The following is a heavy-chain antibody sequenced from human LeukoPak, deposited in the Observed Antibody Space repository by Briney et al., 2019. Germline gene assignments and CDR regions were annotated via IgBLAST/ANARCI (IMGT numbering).Heavy chain of an antibody. D-gene: IGHD6-19*01. CDR1: GGSISSGSYY. V-gene: IGHV4-61*02. Sequence: SETLSLTCTVSGGSISSGSYYWSWIRQPAGKGLEWIGRIYTSGSTNYNPSLKSRVTISVDTSKNQFSLKLSSVTAADTAVYYCARDGAYSSGWYEDYYWGQGTLVTVSS. J-gene: IGHJ4*02. CDR3: ARDGAYSSGWYEDYY. CDR2: IYTSGST.